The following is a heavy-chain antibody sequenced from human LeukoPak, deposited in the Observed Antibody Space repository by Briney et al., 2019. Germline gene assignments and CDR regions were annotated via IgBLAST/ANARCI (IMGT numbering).Heavy chain of an antibody. V-gene: IGHV3-7*03. CDR2: VNRDGSET. CDR3: ARNNGMDV. CDR1: GFALSSHW. Sequence: GGSLRLSCAASGFALSSHWMTWVRQVPGRGPEWVANVNRDGSETYYLDSVMGRFTISKDNAKNSLYLQMNSLRAEDTALYHCARNNGMDVWGQGTTVIVSS. J-gene: IGHJ6*02.